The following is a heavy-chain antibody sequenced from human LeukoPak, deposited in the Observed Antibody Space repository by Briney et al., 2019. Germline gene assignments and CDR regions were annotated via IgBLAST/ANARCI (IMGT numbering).Heavy chain of an antibody. V-gene: IGHV3-30*02. Sequence: GGSLRLSCAASGFTFSSYGMHWVRQAPGKGLEWVAFIRHDGSNKYYADSVKGRLTISRDNSKNTLYLQMNSLRAEDTAVYYCAKELAVVPAATFGYWGQGTLVTVSS. J-gene: IGHJ4*02. D-gene: IGHD2-2*01. CDR1: GFTFSSYG. CDR3: AKELAVVPAATFGY. CDR2: IRHDGSNK.